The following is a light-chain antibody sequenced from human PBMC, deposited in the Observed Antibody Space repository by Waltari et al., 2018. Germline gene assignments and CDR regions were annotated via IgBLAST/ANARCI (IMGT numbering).Light chain of an antibody. CDR2: STS. J-gene: IGKJ4*01. CDR3: QQHVTSPLT. CDR1: QSVNSGY. V-gene: IGKV3-20*01. Sequence: IVLTQSPGTLSLSPGERATLSCRASQSVNSGYFAWYQQKPGQAPRLLIYSTSTSATGIPDRFSGCGSGTDFALTISRLEPEDIAVYYCQQHVTSPLTFGAGTKVEIK.